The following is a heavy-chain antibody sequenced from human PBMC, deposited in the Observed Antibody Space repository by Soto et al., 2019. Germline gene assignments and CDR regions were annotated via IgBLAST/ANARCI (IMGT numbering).Heavy chain of an antibody. D-gene: IGHD2-15*01. CDR1: GGSISSYY. V-gene: IGHV4-59*01. J-gene: IGHJ6*03. CDR2: IYYSGST. Sequence: QVQLQESGPGLVKPSETLSHTCTVSGGSISSYYWSWIRQHPGKGLEWIGYIYYSGSTNYNPSLKSRVTISVDTSKNQFSLKLSSVTAADTAVYYCARSYRRYCSGGSCYSYYYYYMDVWGKGTTVTVSS. CDR3: ARSYRRYCSGGSCYSYYYYYMDV.